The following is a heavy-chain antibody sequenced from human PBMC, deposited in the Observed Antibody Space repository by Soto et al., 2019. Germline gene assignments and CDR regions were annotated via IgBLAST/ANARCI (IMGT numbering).Heavy chain of an antibody. V-gene: IGHV3-30*18. CDR2: ISYDGSNK. D-gene: IGHD3-9*01. J-gene: IGHJ6*03. Sequence: GGSLRLSCAASGFTFSSYGMHWVRQAPGKGLEWVAVISYDGSNKYYADSVKGRFTISRDNSKNTLYLQMNSLRAEDTAVYYCAKDGFYDILTQHSYYYYMDVWGKGTTVTVSS. CDR3: AKDGFYDILTQHSYYYYMDV. CDR1: GFTFSSYG.